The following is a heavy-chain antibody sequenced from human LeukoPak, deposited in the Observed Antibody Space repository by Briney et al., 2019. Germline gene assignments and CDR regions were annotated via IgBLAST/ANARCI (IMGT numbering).Heavy chain of an antibody. Sequence: ASVKVSCKASGYMFTGYYMHWLRQAPGQGLEWMGWINPNSGGTNYPQKFQGRVTMTRDKSISTVYMELSSLRSDDTAVYYCSTEDKYCGSANCGKYWGQGTLVTVSS. CDR3: STEDKYCGSANCGKY. D-gene: IGHD2-2*01. J-gene: IGHJ4*02. V-gene: IGHV1-2*02. CDR1: GYMFTGYY. CDR2: INPNSGGT.